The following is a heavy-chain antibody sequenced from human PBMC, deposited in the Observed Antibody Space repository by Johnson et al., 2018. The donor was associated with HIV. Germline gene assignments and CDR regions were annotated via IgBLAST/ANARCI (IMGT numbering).Heavy chain of an antibody. CDR3: ARDTSIAAARAFDI. CDR1: GFTFTSYT. CDR2: ISYDGSNK. J-gene: IGHJ3*02. V-gene: IGHV3-30-3*01. D-gene: IGHD6-6*01. Sequence: QVQLVESGGGVVQPGRSLRLSCAASGFTFTSYTMHWVRQAPGKRLEWVALISYDGSNKYYADSVKGRFSISRDNSKNTLHLQMNSLRAEDTAVYYCARDTSIAAARAFDIWGQGTMVTVSS.